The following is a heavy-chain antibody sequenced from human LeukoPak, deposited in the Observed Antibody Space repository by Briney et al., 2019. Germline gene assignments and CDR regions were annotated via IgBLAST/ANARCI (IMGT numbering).Heavy chain of an antibody. CDR3: ARDYGGIVVRGVAGY. CDR1: GFTFSRYG. CDR2: IMEDGSEK. V-gene: IGHV3-7*01. J-gene: IGHJ4*02. D-gene: IGHD3-10*01. Sequence: GRSLRLSCAASGFTFSRYGMSWVRQAPGKGLEWVAIIMEDGSEKYYVDSVKGRFTVSRDNARNSLYLQLDSLRAEDTAVYYCARDYGGIVVRGVAGYWGQGTLVTVSS.